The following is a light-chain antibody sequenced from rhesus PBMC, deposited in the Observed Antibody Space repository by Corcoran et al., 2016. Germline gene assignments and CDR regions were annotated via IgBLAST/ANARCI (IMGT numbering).Light chain of an antibody. CDR1: QGISSY. Sequence: DIQMTQSPSSLSASVGDRVTITCRASQGISSYLAWYQQKAGEAPRVLIYYVTTLQTGVPSRFSGSGSGTEFSLSSSGLQPEDFATYFCQQYHSLPYSFGQGTTVEIK. V-gene: IGKV1-25*01. CDR2: YVT. J-gene: IGKJ2*01. CDR3: QQYHSLPYS.